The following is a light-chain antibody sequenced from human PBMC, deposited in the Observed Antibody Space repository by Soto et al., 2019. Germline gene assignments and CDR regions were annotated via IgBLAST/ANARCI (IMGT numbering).Light chain of an antibody. CDR3: FSFTTDWTHV. CDR2: EVS. J-gene: IGLJ1*01. CDR1: SSDVGAYNY. V-gene: IGLV2-14*01. Sequence: QSVLTQPASVSGSPGQSITISCTRTSSDVGAYNYVSWFQQHPGKAPTLIISEVSNRPSGVSNRFSGSKSGNAASLTISGLQAEDEADYFCFSFTTDWTHVFGTGTNVTVL.